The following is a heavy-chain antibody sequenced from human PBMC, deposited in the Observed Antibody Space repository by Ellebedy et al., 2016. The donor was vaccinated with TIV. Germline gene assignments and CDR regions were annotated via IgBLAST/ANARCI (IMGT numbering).Heavy chain of an antibody. D-gene: IGHD4-17*01. V-gene: IGHV3-30*02. J-gene: IGHJ3*02. CDR2: IGYDGSKK. Sequence: GESLKISCAASGFTFSSYGIHWVRRAPGKGLEWVAAIGYDGSKKSYADSVKGRITISRDNSKNTVDLQMNSLRVEDTAVYYCAKRAQISSHGLDIWGQGTMVTVSS. CDR3: AKRAQISSHGLDI. CDR1: GFTFSSYG.